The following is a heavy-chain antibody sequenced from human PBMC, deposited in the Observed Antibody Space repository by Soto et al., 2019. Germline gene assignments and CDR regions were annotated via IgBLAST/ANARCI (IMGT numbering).Heavy chain of an antibody. CDR3: TRAASLAGYYYLDV. V-gene: IGHV3-49*03. Sequence: GGSLRLSCTASGFIFGDSAMTWFRQAPGKGLEWVAFIRSKAYGGTTEHAASVKGRFTMSGDDSKSIAYLQMNSLNTEDTAVYYCTRAASLAGYYYLDVWGKGTTVTVSS. D-gene: IGHD6-19*01. J-gene: IGHJ6*03. CDR2: IRSKAYGGTT. CDR1: GFIFGDSA.